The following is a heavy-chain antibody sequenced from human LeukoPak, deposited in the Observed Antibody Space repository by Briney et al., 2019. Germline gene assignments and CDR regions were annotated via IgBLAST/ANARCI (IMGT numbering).Heavy chain of an antibody. CDR3: AKLKGWYGEGYFDY. CDR2: IYSGGTT. Sequence: GGSLRLSCAASGFTVSSNYMSWVRQPPGKGLEWVSVIYSGGTTFYADSVEGRFTISRDNSKNTLYLQMNSLRADDTAVYYCAKLKGWYGEGYFDYWGQGTVVRLL. V-gene: IGHV3-53*01. CDR1: GFTVSSNY. J-gene: IGHJ4*02. D-gene: IGHD3-10*01.